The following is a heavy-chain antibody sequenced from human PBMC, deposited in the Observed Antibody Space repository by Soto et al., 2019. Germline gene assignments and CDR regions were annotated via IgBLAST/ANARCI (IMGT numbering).Heavy chain of an antibody. CDR3: ARQGCSGGSCYPLYYYYMDV. J-gene: IGHJ6*03. V-gene: IGHV4-39*01. D-gene: IGHD2-15*01. CDR2: IYYSGST. CDR1: GGSISSSSYY. Sequence: PSETLSLTCTVSGGSISSSSYYWGWIRQPPGKGLEWIGSIYYSGSTYYNPSLKSRVTISVDTSKNQFSLKLSPVTAADTAVYYCARQGCSGGSCYPLYYYYMDVWGKGTTVTVSS.